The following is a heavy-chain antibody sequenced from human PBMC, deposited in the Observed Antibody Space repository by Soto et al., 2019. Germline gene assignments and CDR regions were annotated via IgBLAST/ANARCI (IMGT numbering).Heavy chain of an antibody. V-gene: IGHV4-61*08. CDR1: GGSISSGGYS. CDR2: IYYSGST. J-gene: IGHJ3*02. D-gene: IGHD3-9*01. Sequence: PSETLSLTCAVSGGSISSGGYSWSWIRQPPGKGLEWIGNIYYSGSTNYNPSLKSRVTISEDTSKNQFSLRLSSVTAADTAVYYCARGSTDYDILTGYSLGVFDIWGQGTQVTVSS. CDR3: ARGSTDYDILTGYSLGVFDI.